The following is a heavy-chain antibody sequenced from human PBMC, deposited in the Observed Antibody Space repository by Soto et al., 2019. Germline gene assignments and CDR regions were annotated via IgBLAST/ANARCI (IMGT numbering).Heavy chain of an antibody. J-gene: IGHJ5*02. V-gene: IGHV4-39*01. D-gene: IGHD3-3*01. Sequence: QLQLQESGPGLVKPSETLSLTCNVSGGSISSSTYHWGWIRQPPGKGLEGIGKMFYSGSTFYNPSLKNRFPLSINTSNNQCSLKLSSVTAADTAVYYCASTIFPPSNWFDPWGQGTLVTVSS. CDR3: ASTIFPPSNWFDP. CDR2: MFYSGST. CDR1: GGSISSSTYH.